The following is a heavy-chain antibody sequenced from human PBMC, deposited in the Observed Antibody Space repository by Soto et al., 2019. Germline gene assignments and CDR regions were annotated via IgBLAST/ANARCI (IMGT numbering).Heavy chain of an antibody. V-gene: IGHV1-69*06. CDR1: GGTFSSYA. J-gene: IGHJ5*02. CDR3: ARDRDGTTLWSVWFDP. CDR2: IIPIFGTA. Sequence: SVKVSCKASGGTFSSYAISWVRQAPGQGLEWMGGIIPIFGTANYAQKFQGRVTITADKSTSTAYMELSSLRSEDTAVYYCARDRDGTTLWSVWFDPWGQGTLVTVSS. D-gene: IGHD1-1*01.